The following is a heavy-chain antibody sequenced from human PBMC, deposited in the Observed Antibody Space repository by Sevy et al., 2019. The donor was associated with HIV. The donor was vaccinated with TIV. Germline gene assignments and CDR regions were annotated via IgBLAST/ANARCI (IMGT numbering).Heavy chain of an antibody. CDR1: GFTFSNYG. CDR2: IWNDGSNK. CDR3: ARGGDINDRSAKRDFDY. V-gene: IGHV3-33*01. D-gene: IGHD3-22*01. J-gene: IGHJ4*02. Sequence: GGSLRLSCAASGFTFSNYGMHWVRQAPGKGLEWMAVIWNDGSNKYYADSVKGRFTISRDNSKNTLYLQMNSLRVEDTAVYFCARGGDINDRSAKRDFDYWGQGTLVTVSS.